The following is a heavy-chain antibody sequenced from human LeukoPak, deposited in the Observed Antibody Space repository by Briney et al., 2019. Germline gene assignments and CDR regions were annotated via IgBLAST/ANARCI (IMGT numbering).Heavy chain of an antibody. CDR1: GFTFSSYA. CDR3: ARDISVAGTSLVF. J-gene: IGHJ4*02. Sequence: GGSLRLSCAASGFTFSSYAMHWVRQAPGKGLEWVAVIWYDGSNKYHADSVKGRFTISRDNSKNTLYLQMNSLRAEDTAVYYCARDISVAGTSLVFWGQGTLVTVSS. CDR2: IWYDGSNK. V-gene: IGHV3-33*08. D-gene: IGHD6-19*01.